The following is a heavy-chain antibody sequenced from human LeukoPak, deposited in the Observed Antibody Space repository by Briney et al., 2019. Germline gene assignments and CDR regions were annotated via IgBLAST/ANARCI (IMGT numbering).Heavy chain of an antibody. D-gene: IGHD2-21*01. V-gene: IGHV3-66*01. CDR2: IYSDGST. CDR3: ARGGGAYCGGTCYRNFDY. CDR1: GITVSSDY. J-gene: IGHJ4*02. Sequence: GGSLRLSCATPGITVSSDYMSWVRQAPGKGLEWVSFIYSDGSTYYADSVKGRFTISRDNSKNTLYLQVNSLRAEDTAVYYCARGGGAYCGGTCYRNFDYWGQGTLVTVS.